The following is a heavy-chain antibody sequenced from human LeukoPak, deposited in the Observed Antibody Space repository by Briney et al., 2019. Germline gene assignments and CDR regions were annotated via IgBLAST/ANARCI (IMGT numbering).Heavy chain of an antibody. Sequence: SETLSLTCTVSDGSVSTGTHYWSWLRQPAGKGLEWIGRIYISGSTNYNPSLKSRVTISLDTSKNQFSLRLTSVTVADTAVYYCARLGPGIAGVTTGNNWFDPWGQGTLVTVSS. CDR2: IYISGST. CDR1: DGSVSTGTHY. J-gene: IGHJ5*02. CDR3: ARLGPGIAGVTTGNNWFDP. V-gene: IGHV4-61*02. D-gene: IGHD3-22*01.